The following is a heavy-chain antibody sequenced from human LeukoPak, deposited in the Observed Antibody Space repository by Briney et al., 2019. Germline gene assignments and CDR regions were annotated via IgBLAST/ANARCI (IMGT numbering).Heavy chain of an antibody. CDR1: GFTFRSYS. Sequence: PGGSLRLSCAASGFTFRSYSMNWVRQAPGKGLEGVSYISSSSSTIYYADSVKGRFTISRDNAKNSLYLQMNSLRAEDTAVYYCARDAEASTSCCLHEDFYYMDVWGKGTTVTVSS. CDR2: ISSSSSTI. CDR3: ARDAEASTSCCLHEDFYYMDV. V-gene: IGHV3-48*01. D-gene: IGHD2-2*01. J-gene: IGHJ6*03.